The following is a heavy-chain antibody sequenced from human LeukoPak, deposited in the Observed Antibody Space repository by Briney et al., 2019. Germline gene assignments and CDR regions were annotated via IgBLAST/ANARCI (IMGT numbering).Heavy chain of an antibody. J-gene: IGHJ3*02. Sequence: GGSLRLSCTASGFSLHYYWMTWVRQGPGKGLEWVANIEGDARSQYYGDPVKGRFTISRDNAKNSLYLQMNSLRAEDTAVYYCFAEQWELPGGDAFDIWGQGTMVTVSS. CDR3: FAEQWELPGGDAFDI. D-gene: IGHD1-26*01. CDR1: GFSLHYYW. CDR2: IEGDARSQ. V-gene: IGHV3-7*01.